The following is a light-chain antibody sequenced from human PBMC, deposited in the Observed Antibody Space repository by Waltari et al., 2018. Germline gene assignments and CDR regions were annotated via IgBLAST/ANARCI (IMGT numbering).Light chain of an antibody. J-gene: IGLJ1*01. Sequence: QSALTQPASVSGSPGQSITISCTGTSSDVGSYNLVSWYQHHPGKAPKLMIFEVSKRPAGVSKRFSGSKSGSTASLTMSGLQAADEADYYCCSYAGSSAFYVFGIGTKVTVL. CDR3: CSYAGSSAFYV. CDR2: EVS. V-gene: IGLV2-23*02. CDR1: SSDVGSYNL.